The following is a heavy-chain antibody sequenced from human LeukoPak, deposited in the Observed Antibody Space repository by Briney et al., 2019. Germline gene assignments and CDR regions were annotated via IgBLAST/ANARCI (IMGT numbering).Heavy chain of an antibody. V-gene: IGHV3-49*04. CDR3: TRGGYVMITFGGVIAPFDH. J-gene: IGHJ4*02. D-gene: IGHD3-16*02. Sequence: GGSLRLSYTASGFTFGDYAMSWVRQAPGKGLEWVGFIRSKAYGGTTEYAASVKGRFTISRDDSKSIAYLQMNSLKTEDTAVYYCTRGGYVMITFGGVIAPFDHWGQGTLVTVSS. CDR1: GFTFGDYA. CDR2: IRSKAYGGTT.